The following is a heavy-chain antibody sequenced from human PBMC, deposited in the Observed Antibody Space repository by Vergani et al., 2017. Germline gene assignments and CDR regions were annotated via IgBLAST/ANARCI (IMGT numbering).Heavy chain of an antibody. CDR3: ARLGPSWNYEGEFDY. Sequence: EVQLVQSGAEVKKPGESLKISCKGSGFSFTSYWIGWVRQMPGKGLEWMGIIYPGDSDTRYSPSFQGQVTISADKSISTAYLQWSSLQASDTAMYYCARLGPSWNYEGEFDYWGQGTLVTVSS. CDR1: GFSFTSYW. V-gene: IGHV5-51*01. CDR2: IYPGDSDT. J-gene: IGHJ4*02. D-gene: IGHD1-7*01.